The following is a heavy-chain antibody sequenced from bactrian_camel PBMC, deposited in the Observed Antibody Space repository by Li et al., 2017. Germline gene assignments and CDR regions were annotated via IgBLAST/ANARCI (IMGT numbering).Heavy chain of an antibody. CDR2: IWPGGRSI. V-gene: IGHV3S1*01. Sequence: QVQLVESGGGSVQAGGSLRLSCAASGYTYSSGCMGWFRQSPGKEREGVAVIWPGGRSIDFADSVKGRFTISRDNAKNTVYLQLNSLKTEDTAMYFCAKCPGQYGHTVSSQGTQVIVS. D-gene: IGHD6*01. CDR1: GYTYSSGC. J-gene: IGHJ4*01.